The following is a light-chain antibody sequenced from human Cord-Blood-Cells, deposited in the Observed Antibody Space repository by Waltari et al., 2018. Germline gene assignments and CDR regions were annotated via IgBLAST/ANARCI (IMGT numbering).Light chain of an antibody. Sequence: VVMTQPPPHPPLSPGEGAALSCSAGQGVSSNLAWYQQKPGQAPRLLIYGASTRATGIPARFSGSGSGTEFTLTISSLQSEDFAVYYCQQYNNWPSTFGQGTKVEIK. J-gene: IGKJ1*01. V-gene: IGKV3-15*01. CDR3: QQYNNWPST. CDR2: GAS. CDR1: QGVSSN.